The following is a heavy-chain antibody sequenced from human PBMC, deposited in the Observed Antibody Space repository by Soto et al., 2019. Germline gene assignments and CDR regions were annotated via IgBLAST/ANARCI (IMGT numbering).Heavy chain of an antibody. J-gene: IGHJ6*02. D-gene: IGHD3-16*01. CDR3: PRHKEAGSARGGMEV. CDR2: VHYSGST. CDR1: GGSISNFY. Sequence: QVQLQESGPGLVKPSETLSLTCTVSGGSISNFYWTWIRQPPGKGLEWIGNVHYSGSTNYNPSVKRRLTTPLATAKNRPPLNLASGTAANPAVFYFPRHKEAGSARGGMEVGGQGTTVTAS. V-gene: IGHV4-59*08.